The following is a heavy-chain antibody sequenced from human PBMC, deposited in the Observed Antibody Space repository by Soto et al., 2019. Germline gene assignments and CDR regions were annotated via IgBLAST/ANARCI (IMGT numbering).Heavy chain of an antibody. D-gene: IGHD5-18*01. CDR3: ARLHSHGTYGMDV. V-gene: IGHV1-69*13. CDR2: IIPIFGTT. J-gene: IGHJ6*02. CDR1: GGSFTYT. Sequence: SVKVSCKASGGSFTYTLSWVRQAPGQGLEWMGGIIPIFGTTNCAQKFQGRVTITADESTKTAYMELSTLRSEDTAVYYCARLHSHGTYGMDVWGQGTTVTVSS.